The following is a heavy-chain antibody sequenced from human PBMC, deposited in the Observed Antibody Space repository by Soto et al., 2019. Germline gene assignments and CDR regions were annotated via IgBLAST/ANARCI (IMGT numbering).Heavy chain of an antibody. CDR3: ARGAGTGEWLPTWSYYGMDV. J-gene: IGHJ6*02. D-gene: IGHD3-3*01. V-gene: IGHV3-7*01. CDR2: IKQDGSEK. CDR1: GFTFSSYW. Sequence: GGSLRLSCAASGFTFSSYWMSWVRQAPGKGLEWVANIKQDGSEKYYVDSVKGRFTISRDNAKNSLYLQMNSLRAEDTAVYYCARGAGTGEWLPTWSYYGMDVWGQGTTVTVS.